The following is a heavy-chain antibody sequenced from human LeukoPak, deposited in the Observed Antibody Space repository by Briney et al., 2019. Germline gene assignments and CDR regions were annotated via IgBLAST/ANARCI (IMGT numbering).Heavy chain of an antibody. CDR3: AREVVTGHYYYYYGMDV. Sequence: SETLFLTCTVSGGSISSGSYYWSWIRQPAGKGLEWIGRIYTSGSTNYNPSLKSRVTISVDTSKNQFSLKLSSVTAADTAVYYCAREVVTGHYYYYYGMDVWGQGTTVTVSS. CDR2: IYTSGST. CDR1: GGSISSGSYY. D-gene: IGHD4-23*01. J-gene: IGHJ6*02. V-gene: IGHV4-61*02.